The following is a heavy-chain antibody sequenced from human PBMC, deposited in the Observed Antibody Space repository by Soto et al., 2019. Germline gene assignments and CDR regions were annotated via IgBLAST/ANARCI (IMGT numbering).Heavy chain of an antibody. Sequence: SETLSLTCTVSGGSIGTHYWSWIRQPPGKQLEWIGYVYHSGGTTYNPSLKSRVTISVDTSKNQFSLKLNSVTAADTAVYYCARENRQWLAPDYWGPGTLVTVLL. D-gene: IGHD6-19*01. V-gene: IGHV4-59*11. CDR3: ARENRQWLAPDY. CDR1: GGSIGTHY. J-gene: IGHJ4*02. CDR2: VYHSGGT.